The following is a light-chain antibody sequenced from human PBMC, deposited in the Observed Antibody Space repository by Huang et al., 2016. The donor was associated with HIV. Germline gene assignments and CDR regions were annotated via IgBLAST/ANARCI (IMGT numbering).Light chain of an antibody. V-gene: IGKV3-15*01. CDR2: GSS. CDR1: QSVSSY. CDR3: QQYNNKWYT. J-gene: IGKJ2*01. Sequence: EIVMTQSPATLSVSPGERVTLSCMASQSVSSYLSWYQQTPGQAPRLLIYGSSTRATGTPARFSGSGSGTQFTRTISSLQSEDFALYFCQQYNNKWYTCGQGTKLEMK.